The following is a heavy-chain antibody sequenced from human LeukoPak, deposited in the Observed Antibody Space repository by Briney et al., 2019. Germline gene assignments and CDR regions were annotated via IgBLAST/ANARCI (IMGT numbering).Heavy chain of an antibody. CDR3: VSDSNLSFDY. CDR2: INTDGTAT. CDR1: GLTLSSYW. J-gene: IGHJ4*02. Sequence: GSLRLSCAASGLTLSSYWMHWVRQAPGKGLVWVSHINTDGTATTYADSVKGRFTISRDNAKNTRYLQMNSQRAEDTAVYYCVSDSNLSFDYWGQGALVTVSS. D-gene: IGHD1-14*01. V-gene: IGHV3-74*01.